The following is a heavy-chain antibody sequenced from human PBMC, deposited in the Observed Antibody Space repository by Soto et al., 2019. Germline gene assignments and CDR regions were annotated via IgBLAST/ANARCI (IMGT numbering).Heavy chain of an antibody. CDR1: GFTFSSYA. V-gene: IGHV3-30-3*01. D-gene: IGHD3-16*02. CDR2: ITKEGSNK. J-gene: IGHJ6*02. CDR3: ARDRYGGRRRPYYGMDV. Sequence: GGSLRLSCAASGFTFSSYAMHWVRQAPGKGLEWVGVITKEGSNKYYAESVKGRFTISRDNSKNTLYLKMNSLRAEYTAVYYCARDRYGGRRRPYYGMDVWGQGTTVTVSS.